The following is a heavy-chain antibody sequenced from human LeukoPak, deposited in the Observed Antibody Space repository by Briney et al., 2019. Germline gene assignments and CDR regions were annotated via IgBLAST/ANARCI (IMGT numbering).Heavy chain of an antibody. D-gene: IGHD6-19*01. Sequence: ASVKVSCKASGYTFTSYGISWVRQAPGQELEWMGWISAYNGNTNYAQKLQGRVTMTTDTSTSTAYMELRSLRSDDTAVYYCARVNGIAVAGTGFDYWGQGTLVTVSS. CDR1: GYTFTSYG. CDR3: ARVNGIAVAGTGFDY. J-gene: IGHJ4*02. V-gene: IGHV1-18*01. CDR2: ISAYNGNT.